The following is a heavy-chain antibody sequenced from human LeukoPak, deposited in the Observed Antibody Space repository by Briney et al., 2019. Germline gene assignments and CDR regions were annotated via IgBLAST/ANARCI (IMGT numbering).Heavy chain of an antibody. CDR1: GFTFSSYA. D-gene: IGHD6-19*01. CDR3: ARGLAVSSNY. CDR2: ISSNSRYT. V-gene: IGHV3-21*05. Sequence: GSLRLSCAASGFTFSSYAMSWVRQAPGKGLEWVSYISSNSRYTHYADSVKGRSTISRDNAKNSLYLQMNSLRAEDTAVYYCARGLAVSSNYWGQGTLVTVCS. J-gene: IGHJ4*02.